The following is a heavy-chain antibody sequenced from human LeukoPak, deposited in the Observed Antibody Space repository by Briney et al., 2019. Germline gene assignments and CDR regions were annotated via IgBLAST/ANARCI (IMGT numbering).Heavy chain of an antibody. J-gene: IGHJ4*02. CDR1: GFTFINYS. CDR2: ISHDSRYI. Sequence: GGSLRLSCAASGFTFINYSMNWVRQAPGKGLEWVSSISHDSRYIYYADSVKGRFTVSRDSVENSVYLQMNSLRAEDTAVYYCARDLERFDYWGQGTLVTVSS. V-gene: IGHV3-21*01. CDR3: ARDLERFDY. D-gene: IGHD1-1*01.